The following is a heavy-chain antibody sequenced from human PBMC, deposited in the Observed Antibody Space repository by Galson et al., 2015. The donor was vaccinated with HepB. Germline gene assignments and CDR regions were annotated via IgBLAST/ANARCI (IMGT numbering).Heavy chain of an antibody. CDR3: ARDTVRAYYVGSRGFDY. J-gene: IGHJ4*02. Sequence: FLRLSCAASGFTFSSYAMHWVRQAPSKELERVAVISHDGSNYNYADSVKGRFTISRDNSKNTQYLLMNSLRVEDTAVYHCARDTVRAYYVGSRGFDYWGQGTLVTVSS. D-gene: IGHD3-10*02. V-gene: IGHV3-30*04. CDR1: GFTFSSYA. CDR2: ISHDGSNY.